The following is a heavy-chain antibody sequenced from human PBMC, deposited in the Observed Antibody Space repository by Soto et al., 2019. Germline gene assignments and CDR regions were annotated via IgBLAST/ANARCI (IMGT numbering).Heavy chain of an antibody. Sequence: GGSLRLSCAASGFTFSSYWMSWVRQAPGKGLEWVANMKQDGSEKYYVDSVKGRFTISRDNAKNSLYLQMNSLRAEDTAVYYCARDAITVTTVFFDYWGQGTLVTVSS. D-gene: IGHD4-17*01. J-gene: IGHJ4*02. CDR3: ARDAITVTTVFFDY. V-gene: IGHV3-7*01. CDR2: MKQDGSEK. CDR1: GFTFSSYW.